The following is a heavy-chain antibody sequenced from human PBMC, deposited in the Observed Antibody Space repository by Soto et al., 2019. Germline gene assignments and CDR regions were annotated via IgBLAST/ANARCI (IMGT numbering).Heavy chain of an antibody. Sequence: GSLRHSCAASEFNFSSYAMSWVRQTPGKGLEWVSAISGSGGSTYYADSVKGRFTISRDNSKNTLYLQMNSLRAEDTAVYYCAKGGGKDYDSSGYYYGMDVWGQGTTVTVSS. CDR3: AKGGGKDYDSSGYYYGMDV. V-gene: IGHV3-23*01. CDR2: ISGSGGST. CDR1: EFNFSSYA. J-gene: IGHJ6*02. D-gene: IGHD3-22*01.